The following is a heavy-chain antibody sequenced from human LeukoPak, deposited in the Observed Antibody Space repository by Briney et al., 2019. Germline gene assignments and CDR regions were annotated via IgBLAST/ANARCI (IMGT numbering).Heavy chain of an antibody. J-gene: IGHJ4*02. CDR1: GSTFTGYY. V-gene: IGHV1-2*02. CDR2: INPNSGGT. Sequence: ASVKVSFKASGSTFTGYYVHLVRKAPGHGLEWVGWINPNSGGTNYAQKLQGRVTMTRDTSISTAYMELSSLRSDDTAVYYCARDESPFDCWGQGTLVTVSS. CDR3: ARDESPFDC.